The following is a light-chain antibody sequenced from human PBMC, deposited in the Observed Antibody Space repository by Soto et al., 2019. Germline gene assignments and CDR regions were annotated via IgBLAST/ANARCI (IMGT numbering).Light chain of an antibody. Sequence: DIQMTQPPSTLSASVGDRVTITCRASQSISSWLAWYQQKPGKAPKLLIYDASSLESGVPSRFSGSGSGTEFTLTISSLQPDDFATYYCQQYNSYRTFGQGTKVAI. CDR3: QQYNSYRT. CDR1: QSISSW. CDR2: DAS. J-gene: IGKJ1*01. V-gene: IGKV1-5*01.